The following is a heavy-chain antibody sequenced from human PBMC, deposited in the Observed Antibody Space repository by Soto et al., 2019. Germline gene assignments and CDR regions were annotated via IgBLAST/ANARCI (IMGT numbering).Heavy chain of an antibody. CDR3: ARIRDLRFFDWLYFDY. V-gene: IGHV1-18*01. J-gene: IGHJ4*02. D-gene: IGHD3-9*01. CDR2: ISAYNGNT. CDR1: GYTFTNYA. Sequence: QVQLVQSGVEVKKPGASVKVSCKASGYTFTNYAIIWVRQAPGKGLEWMGWISAYNGNTNYAQKFQGRVTMTTDTSTTTAYMELRSLRSDDTAVFYCARIRDLRFFDWLYFDYWGQGTLVTVSS.